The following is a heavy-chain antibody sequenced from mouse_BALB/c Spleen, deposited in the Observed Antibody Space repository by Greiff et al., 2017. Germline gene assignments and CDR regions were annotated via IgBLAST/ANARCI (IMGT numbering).Heavy chain of an antibody. J-gene: IGHJ3*01. D-gene: IGHD1-2*01. CDR1: GDSITSGY. V-gene: IGHV3-8*02. CDR3: ARRSTTATDWFAY. Sequence: VQLKESGPSLVKPSQTLSLTCSVTGDSITSGYWNWIRKFPGNKLEYMGYISYSGSTYYNPSLKSRISITRDTSKNQYYLQLNSVTTEDTATYYCARRSTTATDWFAYWGQGTLVTVSA. CDR2: ISYSGST.